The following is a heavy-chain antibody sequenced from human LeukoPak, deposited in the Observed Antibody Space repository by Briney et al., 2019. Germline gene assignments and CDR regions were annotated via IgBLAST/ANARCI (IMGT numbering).Heavy chain of an antibody. CDR2: INHGGST. D-gene: IGHD1-14*01. CDR1: GGSFSGYY. CDR3: ARGERGEPNDY. V-gene: IGHV4-34*01. Sequence: SETLSLTCAVYGGSFSGYYCSWIRQTPGKGLEWIGEINHGGSTSYNPSLKSRVTMSVDTSKNQFSLKLSSVTAADTAVYYCARGERGEPNDYWGQGTLVTVSS. J-gene: IGHJ4*02.